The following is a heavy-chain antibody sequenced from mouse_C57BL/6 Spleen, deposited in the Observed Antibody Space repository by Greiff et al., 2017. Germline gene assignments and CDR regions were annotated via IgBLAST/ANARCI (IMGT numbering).Heavy chain of an antibody. V-gene: IGHV1-39*01. Sequence: VQLQQSGPELVKPGASVKISCKASGYSFTDYNMNWVKQSNGKSLEWIGVINPNYGTTRYNQKFKGKATLTVDQSSSTAYMQLNSLTSEDSAVYYCARRITTVVERDWYFDVWGTGTTVTVSS. CDR1: GYSFTDYN. D-gene: IGHD1-1*01. J-gene: IGHJ1*03. CDR2: INPNYGTT. CDR3: ARRITTVVERDWYFDV.